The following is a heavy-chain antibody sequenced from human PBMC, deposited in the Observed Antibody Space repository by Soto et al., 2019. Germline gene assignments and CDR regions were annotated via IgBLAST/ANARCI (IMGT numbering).Heavy chain of an antibody. J-gene: IGHJ4*02. V-gene: IGHV4-39*01. CDR1: GGSISSSSHY. CDR2: IYHSGST. D-gene: IGHD3-10*01. CDR3: ARSGGSGSYFDY. Sequence: SETLSLTGTVSGGSISSSSHYWGWIRQPPGKGLEWIGTIYHSGSTYYNPSLKSRVTISVDTSGNQFSLKLSSVTAADTSVFYCARSGGSGSYFDYWGQGTLVTVSS.